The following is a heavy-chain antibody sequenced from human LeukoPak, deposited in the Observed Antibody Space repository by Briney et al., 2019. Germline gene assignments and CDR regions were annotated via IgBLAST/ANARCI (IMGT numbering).Heavy chain of an antibody. V-gene: IGHV3-23*01. CDR2: ITESGGST. J-gene: IGHJ4*02. CDR1: GFTFSDYY. D-gene: IGHD2/OR15-2a*01. Sequence: QPGGSLRLSCAASGFTFSDYYMSWIRQAPGKGLEWVSAITESGGSTYYTDSVKGRFTISRDNSKNTLYLQMTSLRAEDTAVYYCAKGSRGYYPYYFDYWGQGTLVTVSS. CDR3: AKGSRGYYPYYFDY.